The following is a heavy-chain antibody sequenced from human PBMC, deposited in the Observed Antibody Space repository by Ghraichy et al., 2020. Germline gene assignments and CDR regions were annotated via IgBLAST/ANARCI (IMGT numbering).Heavy chain of an antibody. D-gene: IGHD2-2*01. J-gene: IGHJ4*02. CDR1: GFTFNSFW. V-gene: IGHV3-74*01. CDR2: INNDGSGT. CDR3: ARDRPGYCSSSSCSYYFDH. Sequence: GGSLRLSCEASGFTFNSFWMHWVRQAPGKGLVWVSRINNDGSGTNYADSVKGRFTVSRDNAKNTLYLQMNSLRAEDTAVYYCARDRPGYCSSSSCSYYFDHWGEGTLVSVCS.